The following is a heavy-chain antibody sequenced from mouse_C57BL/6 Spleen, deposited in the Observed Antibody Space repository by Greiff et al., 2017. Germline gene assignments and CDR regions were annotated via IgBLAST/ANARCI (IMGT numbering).Heavy chain of an antibody. D-gene: IGHD2-5*01. V-gene: IGHV5-17*01. Sequence: EVKLMESGGGLVKPGGSLKLSCAASGFTFSDYGMHWVRQAPEKWLEWVAYISSGSSTIYYADTVKGRFTISRDNAKNTLFLQMTSLRSEDTAMYYCAREDEYSNLFAYWGQGTLVTVSA. CDR1: GFTFSDYG. CDR2: ISSGSSTI. J-gene: IGHJ3*01. CDR3: AREDEYSNLFAY.